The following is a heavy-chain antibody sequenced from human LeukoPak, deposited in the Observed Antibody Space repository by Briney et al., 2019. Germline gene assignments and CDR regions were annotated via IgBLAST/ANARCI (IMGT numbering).Heavy chain of an antibody. D-gene: IGHD6-13*01. V-gene: IGHV3-33*08. CDR1: GFTLSSYG. CDR3: ARDGIAAAGQYYCYGMDV. J-gene: IGHJ6*02. CDR2: IWYDGDNK. Sequence: GGSLRLSCAASGFTLSSYGMHWVRQAPGKGLEWVAVIWYDGDNKYYADSVKGRFTISRDNSKNTLYLQMNSLRAEDTAVYYCARDGIAAAGQYYCYGMDVWGQGTTVTVSS.